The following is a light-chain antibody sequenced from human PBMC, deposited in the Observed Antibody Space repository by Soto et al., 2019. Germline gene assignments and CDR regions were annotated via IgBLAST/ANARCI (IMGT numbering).Light chain of an antibody. CDR1: GSNIGSNS. CDR2: GDN. J-gene: IGLJ2*01. CDR3: ESWDDSPSGLVL. Sequence: QSVLTQPPSASGTPGQSVTISCSGSGSNIGSNSVSWYQQVPGTAPKLLIYGDNRRPSGVPDRFTGSKSGTSASLAISGLQSEDEDDYYCESWDDSPSGLVLFGGGTKVTVL. V-gene: IGLV1-44*01.